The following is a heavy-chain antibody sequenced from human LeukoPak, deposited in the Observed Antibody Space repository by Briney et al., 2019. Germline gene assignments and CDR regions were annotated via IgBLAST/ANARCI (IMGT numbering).Heavy chain of an antibody. Sequence: GGSLRLSCAASGFTFSSYAMHWVRQAPGKGLEWVAVISYDGSNKYYADSVKGRFTISRDNSKNTLYLQMNSLRAEDTAVYYCAKEPRDSSGYYYLFDYWGQGTLVTVSS. J-gene: IGHJ4*02. CDR1: GFTFSSYA. V-gene: IGHV3-30*04. CDR3: AKEPRDSSGYYYLFDY. CDR2: ISYDGSNK. D-gene: IGHD3-22*01.